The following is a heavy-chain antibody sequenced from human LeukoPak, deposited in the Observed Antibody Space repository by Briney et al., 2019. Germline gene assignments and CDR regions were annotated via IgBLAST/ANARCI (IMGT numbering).Heavy chain of an antibody. J-gene: IGHJ4*02. Sequence: ASVKVSCKASGYTFTGYYMHWVRQAPGQGLEWMGWINPNSGGTNYAQKFQGRVTMTRDTSISTAYMELSRLRSDDTAVYYCARVRGVGATDVDYWGQGTLVTVSS. CDR1: GYTFTGYY. CDR3: ARVRGVGATDVDY. CDR2: INPNSGGT. V-gene: IGHV1-2*02. D-gene: IGHD1-26*01.